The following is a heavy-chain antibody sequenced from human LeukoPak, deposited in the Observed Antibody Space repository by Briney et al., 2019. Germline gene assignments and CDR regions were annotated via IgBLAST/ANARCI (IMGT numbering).Heavy chain of an antibody. Sequence: ASVKVSCKASGYTFTSYYMHWVRQAPGQGLEWMGIINPSGGSTSYAQKFQGRVTMTRDTSTSTVYMELSSLRSEDTAVYYCARVSGSGWSGYGFDYWGQGTLVTVSS. CDR3: ARVSGSGWSGYGFDY. J-gene: IGHJ4*02. D-gene: IGHD6-19*01. V-gene: IGHV1-46*01. CDR1: GYTFTSYY. CDR2: INPSGGST.